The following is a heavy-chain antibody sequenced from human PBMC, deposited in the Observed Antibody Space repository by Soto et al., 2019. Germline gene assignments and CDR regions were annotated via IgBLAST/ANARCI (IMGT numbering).Heavy chain of an antibody. Sequence: GASVKVSCKASGGTFSSYAISWVQQAPGQGLEWMGGIIPIFGTANYAQKIQGRVTITADESTSTAYMEMSSLRSEDTAVYYCARARGSSSWYFDYWGQGTLVTVSS. CDR2: IIPIFGTA. D-gene: IGHD6-13*01. CDR1: GGTFSSYA. V-gene: IGHV1-69*13. CDR3: ARARGSSSWYFDY. J-gene: IGHJ4*02.